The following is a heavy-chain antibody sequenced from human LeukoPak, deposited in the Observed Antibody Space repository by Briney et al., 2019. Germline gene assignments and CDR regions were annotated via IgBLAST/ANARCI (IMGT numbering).Heavy chain of an antibody. CDR2: ISSSSSYI. V-gene: IGHV3-21*01. J-gene: IGHJ6*03. Sequence: GGSLRLSCAASGFTFSSYSMNWVRQAPGKGLEWVSSISSSSSYIYYADSVKGRFTISRDNAKNSRYLQMNSLRAEDTAVYYCARAVAAAGTYYYYYYMDVWGKGTTVTVSS. CDR3: ARAVAAAGTYYYYYYMDV. CDR1: GFTFSSYS. D-gene: IGHD6-13*01.